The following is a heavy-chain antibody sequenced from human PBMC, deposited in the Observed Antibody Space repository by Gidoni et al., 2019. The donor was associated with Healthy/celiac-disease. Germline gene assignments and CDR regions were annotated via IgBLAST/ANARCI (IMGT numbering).Heavy chain of an antibody. V-gene: IGHV3-23*01. CDR3: AKERGYSNYF. D-gene: IGHD4-4*01. Sequence: VQLLESGGGLLQPGGSLILSCPAPGFTFSSYAMSWVRQAPGKGLGWVSAISGSGGSTYYADSVKGRFTISRDNSKNTLYLQMNSLRAEDTAVYYCAKERGYSNYFWGQGTLVTVSS. CDR2: ISGSGGST. J-gene: IGHJ4*02. CDR1: GFTFSSYA.